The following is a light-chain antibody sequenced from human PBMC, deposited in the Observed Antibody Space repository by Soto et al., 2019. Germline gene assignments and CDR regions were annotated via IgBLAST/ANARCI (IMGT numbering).Light chain of an antibody. CDR1: NSNIGAGYD. CDR3: QSYDSSLSGYV. V-gene: IGLV1-40*01. J-gene: IGLJ1*01. CDR2: GNI. Sequence: QSALTQPPSVSWAPGQRVTISCTGSNSNIGAGYDVHWYQQLPGTAPKLLIYGNINRPSGVPDRFSGSKSGTSASLAITGLQAEDEADYYCQSYDSSLSGYVFGTGTKVTVL.